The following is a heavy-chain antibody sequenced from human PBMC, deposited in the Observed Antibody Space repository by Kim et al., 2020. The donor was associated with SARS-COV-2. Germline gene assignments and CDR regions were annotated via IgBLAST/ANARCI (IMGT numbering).Heavy chain of an antibody. CDR2: IYYSGST. CDR3: ARAWQRLDLGGGMDD. Sequence: SETLSLTCTVSGDSISSSCYYWGWIRQPPGKGLEWIGSIYYSGSTYYNPSLKSRVTISVDTSKNQFSLKLSSVTAADTAVYYCARAWQRLDLGGGMDDWGQGTTVTVSS. D-gene: IGHD6-25*01. CDR1: GDSISSSCYY. J-gene: IGHJ6*02. V-gene: IGHV4-39*01.